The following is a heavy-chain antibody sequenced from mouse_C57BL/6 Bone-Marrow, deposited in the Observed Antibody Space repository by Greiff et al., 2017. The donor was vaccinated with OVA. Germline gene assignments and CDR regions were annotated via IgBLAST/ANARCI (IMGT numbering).Heavy chain of an antibody. D-gene: IGHD3-3*01. CDR2: IHPNSGST. CDR3: ARRGDAWFAY. V-gene: IGHV1-64*01. J-gene: IGHJ3*01. CDR1: GYTFTSYW. Sequence: QVQLQQPGAELVQPGASVKVSCKASGYTFTSYWMHWVKQRPGQGLEWIGMIHPNSGSTNYNEKFKSKATLTVDKSSSTAYMQLSSLTSEDSAVYYCARRGDAWFAYWGQGTLVTVSA.